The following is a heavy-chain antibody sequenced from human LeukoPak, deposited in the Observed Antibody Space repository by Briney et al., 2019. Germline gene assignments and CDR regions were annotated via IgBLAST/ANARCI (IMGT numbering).Heavy chain of an antibody. Sequence: GESLKISCQWSGYSFTSYWISWVRQMPGKGLEWMGRIDPSDSYTTYSPSFQGHVTISADKSISTAYLQWSGLKASDTAMYYCARHRSSGREEFDYWGQGTLVTVSS. V-gene: IGHV5-10-1*01. J-gene: IGHJ4*02. CDR1: GYSFTSYW. D-gene: IGHD6-19*01. CDR3: ARHRSSGREEFDY. CDR2: IDPSDSYT.